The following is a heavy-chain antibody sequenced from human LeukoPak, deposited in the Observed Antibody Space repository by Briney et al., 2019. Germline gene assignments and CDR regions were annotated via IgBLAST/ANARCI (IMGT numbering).Heavy chain of an antibody. Sequence: GASVKVSCKASGYTFTSYGISWVRQARGQGLEWMGGIIPLFGSTNYAQKFQGRVTITADESTLTVFMEMNSLTSEDTAAYYCARDEGWIQLYFRGQGTLVTVSS. J-gene: IGHJ4*02. D-gene: IGHD5-18*01. CDR1: GYTFTSYG. CDR3: ARDEGWIQLYF. CDR2: IIPLFGST. V-gene: IGHV1-69*13.